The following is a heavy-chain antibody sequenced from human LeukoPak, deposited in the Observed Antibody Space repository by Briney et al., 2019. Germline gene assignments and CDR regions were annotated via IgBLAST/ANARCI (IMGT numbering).Heavy chain of an antibody. CDR1: GSTFISYG. V-gene: IGHV3-33*01. D-gene: IGHD4-17*01. J-gene: IGHJ4*02. Sequence: GGSLRLSCAASGSTFISYGMHWVRQAPGKGLEWVAVIWYDGSNKYYADSVKGRFTISRDNSKNTLYLQMNSLRAEDTAVYYCARVGAPIDYGDYVLDYWGQGALVTVSS. CDR3: ARVGAPIDYGDYVLDY. CDR2: IWYDGSNK.